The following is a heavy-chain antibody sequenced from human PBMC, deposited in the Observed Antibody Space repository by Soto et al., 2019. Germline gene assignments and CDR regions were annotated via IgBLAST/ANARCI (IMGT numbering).Heavy chain of an antibody. D-gene: IGHD2-15*01. CDR3: AAWAEGATEVH. V-gene: IGHV3-33*01. CDR2: IWYDASKQ. J-gene: IGHJ4*02. Sequence: GGSLRLSCETSGFSFSVYGMHWVRQAPGKGLEWVAVIWYDASKQFYAASVEGRFTISRDNSKAILYLQMNSLRAEDTAVYYCAAWAEGATEVHWGQGTLV. CDR1: GFSFSVYG.